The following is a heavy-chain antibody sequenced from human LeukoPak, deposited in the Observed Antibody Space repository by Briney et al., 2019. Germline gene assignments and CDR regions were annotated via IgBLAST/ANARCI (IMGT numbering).Heavy chain of an antibody. CDR2: FDPEDGET. V-gene: IGHV1-24*01. D-gene: IGHD6-13*01. CDR3: ATSLYSSSLEKYYFDY. CDR1: GYTLTELS. Sequence: EASVTVSFTVSGYTLTELSMHWVRQAPGKGLEWMGGFDPEDGETIYAQKFQGRVTMTEDTSTDTAYMELSSLRSEDTAVYYCATSLYSSSLEKYYFDYWGQGTLVTVSS. J-gene: IGHJ4*02.